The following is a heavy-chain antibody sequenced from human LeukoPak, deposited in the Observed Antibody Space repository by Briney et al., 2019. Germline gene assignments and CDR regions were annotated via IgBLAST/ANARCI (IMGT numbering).Heavy chain of an antibody. CDR2: IYSGGST. J-gene: IGHJ4*02. D-gene: IGHD3-9*01. CDR1: GFTFSSYR. CDR3: ALGLVTDY. Sequence: GGSLRLSCAASGFTFSSYRMNWVRQAPGKGLEWVSVIYSGGSTYYADSVKGRFTISRDNSKNTLYLQMNSLRVEDTAVYYCALGLVTDYWGQGTQVTVSS. V-gene: IGHV3-66*01.